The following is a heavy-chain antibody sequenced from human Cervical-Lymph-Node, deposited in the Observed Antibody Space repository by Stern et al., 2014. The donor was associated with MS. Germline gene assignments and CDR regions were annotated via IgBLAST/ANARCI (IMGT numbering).Heavy chain of an antibody. D-gene: IGHD2-21*02. CDR1: GYPFTAFG. CDR3: AQSNGGACFS. V-gene: IGHV1-3*04. J-gene: IGHJ5*02. CDR2: INTGNGNT. Sequence: VQLVQSGAEVKKPGASVKVSCKASGYPFTAFGVQWVRQAPGQGLEWMRWINTGNGNTKYSQNFQGRVTITRDTSATTVYMELNSLRSEDTAVYYCAQSNGGACFSWCQGTLVIVSS.